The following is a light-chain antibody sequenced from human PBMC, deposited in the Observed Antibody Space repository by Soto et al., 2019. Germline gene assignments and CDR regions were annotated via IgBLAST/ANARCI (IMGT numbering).Light chain of an antibody. J-gene: IGLJ1*01. Sequence: QSALTQPASVSGSPGQSITISCTGTSSDVGSYNLDSWYQQHPGKAPKLMIYEGSKRPSGVSNRFSGSKSGNTASLTISGLQAEDEADYYCCSYAGSSTFYVFGTGTKLTVL. V-gene: IGLV2-23*01. CDR2: EGS. CDR3: CSYAGSSTFYV. CDR1: SSDVGSYNL.